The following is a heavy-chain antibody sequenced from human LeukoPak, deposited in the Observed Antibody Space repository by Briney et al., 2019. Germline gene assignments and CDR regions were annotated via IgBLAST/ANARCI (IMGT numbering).Heavy chain of an antibody. Sequence: PGGSLRLSCAASGFTVSSNYMSWVRQAPGKGLEWVSIIYTGGGTYYADSVKGRFTISRDSSKNTLHLQMNSLRTEDTAVYYCARVTTLGARIIDYWGQGTLVTVSS. CDR2: IYTGGGT. CDR1: GFTVSSNY. J-gene: IGHJ4*02. V-gene: IGHV3-66*02. D-gene: IGHD1-26*01. CDR3: ARVTTLGARIIDY.